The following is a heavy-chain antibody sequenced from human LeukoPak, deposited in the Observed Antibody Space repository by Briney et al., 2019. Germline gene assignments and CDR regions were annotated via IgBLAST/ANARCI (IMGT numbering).Heavy chain of an antibody. CDR3: ARERINWNYVAWFYYYYYMDV. CDR1: GFTFNTYA. J-gene: IGHJ6*03. D-gene: IGHD1-7*01. Sequence: GGSLRLSCAASGFTFNTYAMSWVRQAPGKGLEWVSAISDSGGSAYYADSVKGRFTISRDNSKNSLYLQMNSLRAEDTAVYYCARERINWNYVAWFYYYYYMDVWGKGTTVTVSS. CDR2: ISDSGGSA. V-gene: IGHV3-23*01.